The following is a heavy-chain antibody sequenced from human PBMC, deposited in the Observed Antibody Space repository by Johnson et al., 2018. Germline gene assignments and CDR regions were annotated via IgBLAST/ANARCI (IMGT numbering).Heavy chain of an antibody. Sequence: VQLQESGGGLVKSGGSLRLSCAASGFTFTNAWMNWVRQAPGKGLEWVGRIKSKAYGETTDYAAPVRGSFTISRDDSKNTLYLQMNSLEIEDTAVYYCSTPYYPDTPGSFDIWGQGTMVTVSS. CDR2: IKSKAYGETT. J-gene: IGHJ3*02. V-gene: IGHV3-15*07. CDR3: STPYYPDTPGSFDI. CDR1: GFTFTNAW. D-gene: IGHD3-22*01.